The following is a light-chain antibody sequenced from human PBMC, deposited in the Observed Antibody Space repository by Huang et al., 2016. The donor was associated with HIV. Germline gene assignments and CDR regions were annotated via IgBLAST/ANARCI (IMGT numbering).Light chain of an antibody. CDR2: WSS. CDR3: QQYISTPLT. V-gene: IGKV4-1*01. J-gene: IGKJ4*01. Sequence: DIVMTQSPDSLAVSLGERATINCKSSQSVLHSNNRNYLAWYQQRPGQTPKLLIYWSSTRESGVPDRCSGDGSGSTFTLTISSLQAEDVAVYYCQQYISTPLTFGGGTKVEI. CDR1: QSVLHSNNRNY.